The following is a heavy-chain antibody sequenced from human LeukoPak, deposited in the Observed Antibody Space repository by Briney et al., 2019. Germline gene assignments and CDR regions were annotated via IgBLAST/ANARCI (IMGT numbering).Heavy chain of an antibody. CDR1: GFTFSSYG. D-gene: IGHD2-21*01. CDR2: ISYDGSNK. V-gene: IGHV3-30*18. CDR3: AKVWSSGGKDY. J-gene: IGHJ4*02. Sequence: GRSLRLSCAASGFTFSSYGMHWVRQAPGKGLEWVAVISYDGSNKYYADSLKGRFTISRDNSKNTLYLQMNSLRAEDTAVYYCAKVWSSGGKDYWGQGTLVTVSS.